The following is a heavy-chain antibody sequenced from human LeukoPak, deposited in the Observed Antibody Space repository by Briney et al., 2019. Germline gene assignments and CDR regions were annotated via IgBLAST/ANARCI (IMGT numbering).Heavy chain of an antibody. Sequence: PGGSLRLSCAGSGFTCSSYAMHWVRQAPGKGLEWVAVISYDGSNKYYADSVKGRFTISRDNSKNKLYLQMNSLRTEDTAVFYCAKDLTTVASQGDYWGQGTLVTVSS. CDR3: AKDLTTVASQGDY. V-gene: IGHV3-30*04. CDR2: ISYDGSNK. CDR1: GFTCSSYA. D-gene: IGHD4-23*01. J-gene: IGHJ4*02.